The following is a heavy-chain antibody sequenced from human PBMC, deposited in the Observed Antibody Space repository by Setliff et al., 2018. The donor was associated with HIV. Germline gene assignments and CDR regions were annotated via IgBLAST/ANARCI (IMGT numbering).Heavy chain of an antibody. Sequence: SETLSLTCAVSGYSISSGYYWGWIRQPPGKGLEWIGSIYHSGSTYYNPSLKSRVTISVDTSKNQFSLKLSSVTAADTAVYYCARQYMVRGVIITLYFDSWCQGTLVTVSS. D-gene: IGHD3-10*01. CDR2: IYHSGST. V-gene: IGHV4-38-2*01. CDR1: GYSISSGYY. J-gene: IGHJ4*02. CDR3: ARQYMVRGVIITLYFDS.